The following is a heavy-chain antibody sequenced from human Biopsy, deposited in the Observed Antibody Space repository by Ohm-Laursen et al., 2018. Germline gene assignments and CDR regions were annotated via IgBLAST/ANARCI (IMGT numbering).Heavy chain of an antibody. CDR1: GGSISSYY. CDR2: IYYGGTT. Sequence: SETLSLTCTVSGGSISSYYWNWIRQPPGKGLEWIEYIYYGGTTDYSPSLKSRVTISIDKSKNQFFLKLSSVTAEDTAVYYCARDDAVTVIRGLYYWGQGALVTVSS. J-gene: IGHJ4*02. D-gene: IGHD2-21*02. V-gene: IGHV4-59*01. CDR3: ARDDAVTVIRGLYY.